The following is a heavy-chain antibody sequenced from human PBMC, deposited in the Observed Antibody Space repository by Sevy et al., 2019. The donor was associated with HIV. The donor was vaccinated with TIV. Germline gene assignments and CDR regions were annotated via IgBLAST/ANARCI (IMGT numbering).Heavy chain of an antibody. J-gene: IGHJ4*02. V-gene: IGHV3-20*04. Sequence: GGSLRLSCAASGLNFDDYGMSWVRQAPGKGLEWVSAINWNGVGTSYADSVKGRFTISRDNAKNSLYVQMNSLRAEDTALYYCARGRPCGGDCYYFDYWGQGTLVTVSS. D-gene: IGHD2-21*02. CDR1: GLNFDDYG. CDR2: INWNGVGT. CDR3: ARGRPCGGDCYYFDY.